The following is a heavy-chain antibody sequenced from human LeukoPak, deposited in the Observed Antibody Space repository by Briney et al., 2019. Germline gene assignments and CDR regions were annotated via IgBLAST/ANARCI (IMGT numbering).Heavy chain of an antibody. CDR1: GFPFSSYA. D-gene: IGHD3-10*01. V-gene: IGHV3-23*01. Sequence: GGSLRLSCAASGFPFSSYAMSWVRQAPGKGLEWVSAISGSGGSTYYADSVKGRFTISRDNSKNTLYLQMNSLRAEDTAVYYCAKDGLWFGGLPVYWGQGTLVTVSS. CDR3: AKDGLWFGGLPVY. J-gene: IGHJ4*02. CDR2: ISGSGGST.